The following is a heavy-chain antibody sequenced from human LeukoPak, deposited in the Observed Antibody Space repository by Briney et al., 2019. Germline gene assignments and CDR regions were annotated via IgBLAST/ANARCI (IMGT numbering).Heavy chain of an antibody. Sequence: GGSLRLSCAASGFTFSSYSMNWVRQAPGKGLEWVSSISSSSSYIYYADSVKGRFTISRDNAKNSLYLQMNSLRAEDTAVYYCARGDTMVRGVITVVYWGQGTLSPSPQ. J-gene: IGHJ4*02. CDR2: ISSSSSYI. CDR3: ARGDTMVRGVITVVY. V-gene: IGHV3-21*01. D-gene: IGHD3-10*01. CDR1: GFTFSSYS.